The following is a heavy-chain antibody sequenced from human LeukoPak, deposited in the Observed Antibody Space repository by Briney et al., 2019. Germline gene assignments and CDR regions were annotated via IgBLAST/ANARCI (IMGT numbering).Heavy chain of an antibody. CDR3: ARGTRILEWYHTSTFDY. J-gene: IGHJ4*02. CDR1: GFTFSSYS. CDR2: ISSSSSTI. D-gene: IGHD3-3*01. V-gene: IGHV3-48*01. Sequence: PGGSLRLSCAASGFTFSSYSMNWVRQAPWKGLEWVSYISSSSSTIYYADSVKGRFTISRDNAKNSLYLQMNSLRAEDTAVYYCARGTRILEWYHTSTFDYWGQGTLVTVSS.